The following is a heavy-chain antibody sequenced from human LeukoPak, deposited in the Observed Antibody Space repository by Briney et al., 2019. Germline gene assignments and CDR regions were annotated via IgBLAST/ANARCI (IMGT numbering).Heavy chain of an antibody. V-gene: IGHV3-30*04. CDR3: AELGITMIGGV. CDR1: GFIFSNYA. CDR2: ISYDGSNK. J-gene: IGHJ6*04. D-gene: IGHD3-10*02. Sequence: GGSLRLSCAASGFIFSNYAMHWVRQAPGKGLEWVAVISYDGSNKYYADSVKGRFTISRDNAKNTLYLQMNSLRAGDTAVYYCAELGITMIGGVWGKGTTVTISS.